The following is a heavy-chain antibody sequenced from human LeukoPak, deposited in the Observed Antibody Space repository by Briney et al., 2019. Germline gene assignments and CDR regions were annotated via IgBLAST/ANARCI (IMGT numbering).Heavy chain of an antibody. J-gene: IGHJ5*02. D-gene: IGHD3-3*01. CDR3: AGSSRISIFGVLKWFDP. CDR2: IYYSGST. CDR1: GGSISSGGYY. V-gene: IGHV4-31*03. Sequence: SQTLSLTCTVSGGSISSGGYYWSWIRQHPGKGLEWIGYIYYSGSTNYNPSLKSRVTISVDTSKNQFSLKLSSVTAADTAVYYCAGSSRISIFGVLKWFDPWGQGTLVTVSS.